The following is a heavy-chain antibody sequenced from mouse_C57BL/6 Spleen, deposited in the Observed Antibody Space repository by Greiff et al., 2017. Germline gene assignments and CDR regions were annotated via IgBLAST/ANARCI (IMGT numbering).Heavy chain of an antibody. Sequence: VQLQQPGAELVKPGASVKMSCKASGYTFTSYWITWVKQRPGQGLEWIGDIYPGSGSTNYNEKFKSKATLTVATSSSTAYMQLSSLTSEDSAVYYCARSGYDYGYFDYWGQGTTLTVSS. CDR2: IYPGSGST. CDR1: GYTFTSYW. D-gene: IGHD2-4*01. J-gene: IGHJ2*01. CDR3: ARSGYDYGYFDY. V-gene: IGHV1-55*01.